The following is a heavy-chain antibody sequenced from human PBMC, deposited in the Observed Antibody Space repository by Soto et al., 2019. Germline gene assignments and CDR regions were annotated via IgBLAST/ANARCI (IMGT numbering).Heavy chain of an antibody. Sequence: VSVKVSCKASGYTCTGYYMHWVRQAPGQGLEWMGWINPNSGGTNYAQKFQGWVTMTRDTSISTAYMELSRLRSDDTAVYYCARVGRYYYDSVAAFDIWGQGTMVTVSS. CDR2: INPNSGGT. CDR1: GYTCTGYY. J-gene: IGHJ3*02. V-gene: IGHV1-2*04. CDR3: ARVGRYYYDSVAAFDI. D-gene: IGHD3-22*01.